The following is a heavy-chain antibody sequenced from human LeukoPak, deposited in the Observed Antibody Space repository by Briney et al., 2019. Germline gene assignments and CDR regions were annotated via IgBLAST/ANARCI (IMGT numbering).Heavy chain of an antibody. Sequence: GGSLRLSCAASGFTFSSYSMNWVRQAPGKGLEWVSYISSSSSTIYYADSVKARFTISRDNAKNSLYLQMNSLRAEDTAVYHCASGSSGWYGEIWGQGTLVTVSS. CDR1: GFTFSSYS. J-gene: IGHJ4*02. CDR3: ASGSSGWYGEI. CDR2: ISSSSSTI. D-gene: IGHD6-19*01. V-gene: IGHV3-48*01.